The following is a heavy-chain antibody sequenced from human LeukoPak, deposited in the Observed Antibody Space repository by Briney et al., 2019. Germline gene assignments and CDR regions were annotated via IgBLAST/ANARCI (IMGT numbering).Heavy chain of an antibody. CDR3: ARGSLKTYYYYMDV. CDR2: ISYDGSNK. V-gene: IGHV3-30*03. Sequence: GGSLRLSCAASGFTFSSYGMHWVRQAPGKGLEWVAVISYDGSNKYYADSVKGRFTISRDNSKNTLYPQMNSLRAEDTAVYYCARGSLKTYYYYMDVWGKGTTVTVSS. CDR1: GFTFSSYG. J-gene: IGHJ6*03.